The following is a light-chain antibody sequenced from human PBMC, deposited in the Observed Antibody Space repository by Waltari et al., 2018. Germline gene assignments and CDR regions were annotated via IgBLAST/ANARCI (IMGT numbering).Light chain of an antibody. CDR1: QSISSY. CDR2: AAS. V-gene: IGKV1-39*01. J-gene: IGKJ4*01. Sequence: MTQSPATLSVSPGERVTITCQASQSISSYLNWYQQKSGKAPKLLIYAASSLQSGVPSRFSGSGSGTDFTLTISSLQPEDFATYYCQQSYSTPTFGGGTKVEIK. CDR3: QQSYSTPT.